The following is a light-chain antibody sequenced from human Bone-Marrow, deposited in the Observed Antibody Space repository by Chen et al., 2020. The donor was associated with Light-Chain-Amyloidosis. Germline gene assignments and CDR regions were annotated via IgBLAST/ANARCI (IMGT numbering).Light chain of an antibody. J-gene: IGLJ2*01. CDR3: QAADSSVTDGVI. Sequence: SYELTQAPSVSVSPRQTARTTCSGDDFPTNYAYWYQQKPGQAPVLVIHRDTERPSGTSERFSGSSAGTTATLNISGVQAADEADYHCQAADSSVTDGVIFGAGTKLTVL. V-gene: IGLV3-25*03. CDR2: RDT. CDR1: DFPTNY.